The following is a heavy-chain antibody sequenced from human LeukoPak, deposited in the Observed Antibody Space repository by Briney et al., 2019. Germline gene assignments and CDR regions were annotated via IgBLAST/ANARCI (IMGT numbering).Heavy chain of an antibody. CDR3: AREGGEWLVREAIYYYYGMDV. Sequence: SQTLSLTCAISGDSVSSNSAAWNWIRQSPSRGLELLGRTYDRSKWYNDYAVCVKSRITLNADTSKNQFSLQLNSVTPEDTAVYYCAREGGEWLVREAIYYYYGMDVWGQGTTVTVSS. CDR2: TYDRSKWYN. V-gene: IGHV6-1*01. CDR1: GDSVSSNSAA. D-gene: IGHD6-19*01. J-gene: IGHJ6*02.